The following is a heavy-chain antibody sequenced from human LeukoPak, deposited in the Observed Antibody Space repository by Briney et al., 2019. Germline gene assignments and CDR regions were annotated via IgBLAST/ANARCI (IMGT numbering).Heavy chain of an antibody. D-gene: IGHD3-16*01. Sequence: PSETLSLTCTVSGGSINNYYWSWIRQPPGKGLEWIGYIYYSGSTNYNPSLKSRVTISVDTSKNQFSLKLSSVTAADTAVYYCARLWGGELWKTPDYWGQGTLVTVSS. CDR1: GGSINNYY. CDR2: IYYSGST. J-gene: IGHJ4*02. V-gene: IGHV4-59*08. CDR3: ARLWGGELWKTPDY.